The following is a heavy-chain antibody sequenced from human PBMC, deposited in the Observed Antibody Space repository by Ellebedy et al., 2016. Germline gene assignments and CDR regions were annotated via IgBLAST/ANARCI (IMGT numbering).Heavy chain of an antibody. J-gene: IGHJ5*02. Sequence: ASVKVSCKASEYTFTSYAMHWVRQAPGQRLEWMGGIIPIFGTANYAQKFQGRVTITADESTSTAYMELSSLRSEDTAVYYCARGIAARRSGPNWFDPWGQGTLVTVSS. CDR1: EYTFTSYA. CDR2: IIPIFGTA. V-gene: IGHV1-69*13. D-gene: IGHD6-6*01. CDR3: ARGIAARRSGPNWFDP.